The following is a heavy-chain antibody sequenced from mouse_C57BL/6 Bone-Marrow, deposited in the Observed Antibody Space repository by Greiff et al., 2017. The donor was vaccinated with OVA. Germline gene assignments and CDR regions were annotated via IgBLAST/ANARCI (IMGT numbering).Heavy chain of an antibody. V-gene: IGHV1-82*01. CDR2: IYPGDGDT. CDR1: GYAFSSSW. Sequence: QVQLQQSGPELVKPGASVKISCKASGYAFSSSWMNWVKQRPGKGLEWIGRIYPGDGDTNYNGKFKGKATLTADKSSSTAYMQLSSLTSEDSAVYYCARSLGRRYFDVWGTGTTVTVSS. D-gene: IGHD4-1*01. CDR3: ARSLGRRYFDV. J-gene: IGHJ1*03.